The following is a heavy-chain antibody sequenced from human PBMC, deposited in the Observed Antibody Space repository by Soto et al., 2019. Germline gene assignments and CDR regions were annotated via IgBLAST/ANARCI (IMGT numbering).Heavy chain of an antibody. J-gene: IGHJ4*02. Sequence: GGSLRLSCAASGFTFSSYEMNWVRQAPGKGLEWVSYISSSGSTIYYADSVKGRFTISRDNAKNSLYLQMNSLRAEDTAVYYCARDGELTTFDYWGQGTLVTVSS. V-gene: IGHV3-48*03. CDR2: ISSSGSTI. D-gene: IGHD3-10*01. CDR1: GFTFSSYE. CDR3: ARDGELTTFDY.